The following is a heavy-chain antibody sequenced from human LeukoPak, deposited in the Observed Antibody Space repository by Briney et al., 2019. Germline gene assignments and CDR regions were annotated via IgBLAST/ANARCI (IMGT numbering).Heavy chain of an antibody. D-gene: IGHD2-2*01. CDR2: ISGSGGST. CDR1: GFTFSSYA. CDR3: AKVGVVVVPAAPTGFDY. J-gene: IGHJ4*02. Sequence: PGGSLRLSCVASGFTFSSYAMSWVRQAPGKGLEWVSAISGSGGSTYYADSVKGRFTISRGNSKNTLYLQMNSLRAEDTAVYYCAKVGVVVVPAAPTGFDYWGQGTLVTVSS. V-gene: IGHV3-23*01.